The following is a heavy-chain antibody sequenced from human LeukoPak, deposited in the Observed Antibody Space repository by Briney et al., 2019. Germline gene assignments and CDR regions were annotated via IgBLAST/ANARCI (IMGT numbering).Heavy chain of an antibody. CDR1: GFTFSNYW. D-gene: IGHD1-26*01. V-gene: IGHV3-74*01. Sequence: WGSLRLSRAASGFTFSNYWMHWVRQAPGKGLVWVSHINGDGSSTTYADSVKGRFTISRDNAKNTLYLQMNSLRAEDTAVYYCATDLVDGSLANWDYWGQGTLVTVS. CDR2: INGDGSST. J-gene: IGHJ4*02. CDR3: ATDLVDGSLANWDY.